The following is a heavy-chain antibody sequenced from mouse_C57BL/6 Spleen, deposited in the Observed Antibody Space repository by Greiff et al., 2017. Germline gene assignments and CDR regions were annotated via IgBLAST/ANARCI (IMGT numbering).Heavy chain of an antibody. V-gene: IGHV1-9*01. J-gene: IGHJ4*01. CDR3: AREGYYGSSYTPYAMDD. CDR2: ILPGSGST. CDR1: GYTFTGYW. D-gene: IGHD1-1*01. Sequence: QVQLKESGAELMKPGASVKLSCKATGYTFTGYWIEWVKQRPGHGLEWIGEILPGSGSTNYNEKFKGKATFTADTSSNTANMQLSSLTTEDSAIYYCAREGYYGSSYTPYAMDDWGQGTSVTVSS.